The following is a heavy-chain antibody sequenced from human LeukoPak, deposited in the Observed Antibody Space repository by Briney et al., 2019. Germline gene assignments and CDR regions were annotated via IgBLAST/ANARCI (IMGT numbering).Heavy chain of an antibody. V-gene: IGHV4-30-2*01. CDR1: GGSISSGGYS. CDR2: IYHSGST. Sequence: SETLSLTCAVSGGSISSGGYSWSWIRQPPGKGLEWIGYIYHSGSTYYNPSLKSRVTISVDRSKNQFSLKLSSVTAADTAVYYCARVLVPANYYDSSGYALDIWGQGTMVTVSS. CDR3: ARVLVPANYYDSSGYALDI. D-gene: IGHD3-22*01. J-gene: IGHJ3*02.